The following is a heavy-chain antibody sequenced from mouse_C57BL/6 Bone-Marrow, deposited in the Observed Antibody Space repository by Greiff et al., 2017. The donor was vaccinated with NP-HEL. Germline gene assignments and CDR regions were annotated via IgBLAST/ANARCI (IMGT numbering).Heavy chain of an antibody. V-gene: IGHV3-6*01. D-gene: IGHD1-1*01. CDR3: ARAPYYYGLYYFDY. CDR2: ISYDGSN. CDR1: GYSITSGYY. Sequence: EVKLQESGPGLVKPSQSLSLTCSVTGYSITSGYYWNWIRQFPGNKLVWMGYISYDGSNNYNPSLKNRISITRDTSKNQFFLKLNSVTTEDTATYYGARAPYYYGLYYFDYWGQGTTLTVSS. J-gene: IGHJ2*01.